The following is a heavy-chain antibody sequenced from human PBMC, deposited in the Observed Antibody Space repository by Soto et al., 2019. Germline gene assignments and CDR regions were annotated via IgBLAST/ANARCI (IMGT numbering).Heavy chain of an antibody. CDR1: GFTFSSYS. Sequence: LRLSCAASGFTFSSYSMNWVRQAPGKGLEWVSSISSSSSYIYYADSVKGRFTISRDNAKSSLYLQMNSLRAEDTAVYYCARGDQDIVVVPAAPGYYYGMDVWGQGTTVTVSS. CDR3: ARGDQDIVVVPAAPGYYYGMDV. J-gene: IGHJ6*02. V-gene: IGHV3-21*01. D-gene: IGHD2-2*01. CDR2: ISSSSSYI.